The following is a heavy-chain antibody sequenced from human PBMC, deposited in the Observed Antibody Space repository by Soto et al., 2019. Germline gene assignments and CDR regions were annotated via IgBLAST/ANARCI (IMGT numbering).Heavy chain of an antibody. CDR3: AKDMIVGRPGFHDF. Sequence: EVQLVESGGGLVQPGRSLRLSCAASGFTFDDYAMHWVRQAPGKGLEWVSGISWNSASIGYSDSMKGRFTISRDNAKNSLYLQMTSLRVEDTALYYCAKDMIVGRPGFHDFWGRGTLVTVSS. D-gene: IGHD3-22*01. V-gene: IGHV3-9*01. CDR1: GFTFDDYA. CDR2: ISWNSASI. J-gene: IGHJ2*01.